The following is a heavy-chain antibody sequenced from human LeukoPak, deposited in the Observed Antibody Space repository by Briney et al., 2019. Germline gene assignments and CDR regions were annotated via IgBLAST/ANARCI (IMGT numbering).Heavy chain of an antibody. CDR3: AKDFRSGRNPYYYYGMDV. J-gene: IGHJ6*02. V-gene: IGHV3-30*18. Sequence: GGSLRLSCAASGFTFSSYGMHWVRQAPGKGLEWVAVISYDGSNKYYADSVKGRFTTSRDNSKNTLYLQMNSLRAEDTAVYYCAKDFRSGRNPYYYYGMDVWGQGTTVTVSS. CDR2: ISYDGSNK. CDR1: GFTFSSYG. D-gene: IGHD2-15*01.